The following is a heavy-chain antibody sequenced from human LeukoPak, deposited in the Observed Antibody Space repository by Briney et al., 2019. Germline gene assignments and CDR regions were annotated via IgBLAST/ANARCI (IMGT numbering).Heavy chain of an antibody. CDR3: ARDSSMLRGPLVIYYFDF. CDR1: GFTFSSYA. Sequence: GGSLRLSCAASGFTFSSYAMSWVRQAPGKGLEWVAAISGGGDDTYYADSVKGRFTISRDNSKNTLYLQMNSLRVEDTAVYYCARDSSMLRGPLVIYYFDFWGQGTLVTVSS. CDR2: ISGGGDDT. D-gene: IGHD3-10*01. J-gene: IGHJ4*02. V-gene: IGHV3-23*01.